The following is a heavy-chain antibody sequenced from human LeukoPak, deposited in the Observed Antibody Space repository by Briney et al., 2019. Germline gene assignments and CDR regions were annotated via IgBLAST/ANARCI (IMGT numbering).Heavy chain of an antibody. CDR3: AKDATTVTTADY. CDR1: GFTFSTYA. V-gene: IGHV3-23*01. Sequence: PGGSLRLSCAASGFTFSTYAMSWVRQAPGKGLEWVSAISAGGGTTYYADSVKARFTISRDNSKNTLYLQMNSLRAEDTAIYYCAKDATTVTTADYWGQGTLVTVSS. J-gene: IGHJ4*02. CDR2: ISAGGGTT. D-gene: IGHD4-11*01.